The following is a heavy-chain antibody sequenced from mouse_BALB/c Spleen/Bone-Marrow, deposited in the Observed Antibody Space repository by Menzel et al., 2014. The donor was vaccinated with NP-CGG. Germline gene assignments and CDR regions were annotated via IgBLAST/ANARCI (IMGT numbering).Heavy chain of an antibody. CDR1: GYTFTSHW. CDR2: INPSNGRT. D-gene: IGHD2-1*01. CDR3: ARGYYGNHFDY. V-gene: IGHV1S81*02. Sequence: VQLQQSGAELVKPGASVKLSCKASGYTFTSHWMHWVKQRPGQGLEWIGEINPSNGRTNYNEKFKSKATLTVDKSSSTAYMQLSSLTSEDSAVYYCARGYYGNHFDYWGQGTTLTVSS. J-gene: IGHJ2*01.